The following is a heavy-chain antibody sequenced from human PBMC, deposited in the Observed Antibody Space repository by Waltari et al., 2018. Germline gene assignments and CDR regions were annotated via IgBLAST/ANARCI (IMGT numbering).Heavy chain of an antibody. CDR1: GFTFSSYS. D-gene: IGHD2-15*01. CDR2: IIIGSSYT. Sequence: EVQLVESGGGLVKPGGSLRLSCAASGFTFSSYSMNWVRQAPGKGLEWVSSIIIGSSYTYSADSVNGRFTISRDNAKNSLYLQINSLRAEDTAVYYCARNWYCSGGSCSTYGDPFDYWGQGTLVTVSS. CDR3: ARNWYCSGGSCSTYGDPFDY. V-gene: IGHV3-21*01. J-gene: IGHJ4*02.